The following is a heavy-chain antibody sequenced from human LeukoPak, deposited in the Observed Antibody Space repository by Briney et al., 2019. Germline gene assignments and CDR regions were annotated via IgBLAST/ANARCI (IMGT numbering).Heavy chain of an antibody. V-gene: IGHV4-59*08. CDR2: THYTGNT. Sequence: PSETLSLTCSVPSDSINYYYWNWIRQPPGKELEWIAYTHYTGNTKSNPSLKSRVTTSVDTSKSQFSLKLSSVTAADTAVYYCAKWSSTLKAFDFWGQGILAIVPS. CDR1: SDSINYYY. CDR3: AKWSSTLKAFDF. D-gene: IGHD2-8*01. J-gene: IGHJ4*02.